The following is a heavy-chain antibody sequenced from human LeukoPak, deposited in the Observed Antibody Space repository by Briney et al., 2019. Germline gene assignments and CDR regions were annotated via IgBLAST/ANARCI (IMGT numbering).Heavy chain of an antibody. D-gene: IGHD5-12*01. V-gene: IGHV1-18*01. CDR1: GYTFSSYG. Sequence: ASVKVSCKASGYTFSSYGISWVRQAPGQGLEWMGWISAYNGNTNFAQEFQGRVTMTTDTSTSTASMELRSLRSDDTAVYYCARDQGIYNHRTIDSWGQGTPVTVSS. J-gene: IGHJ4*02. CDR2: ISAYNGNT. CDR3: ARDQGIYNHRTIDS.